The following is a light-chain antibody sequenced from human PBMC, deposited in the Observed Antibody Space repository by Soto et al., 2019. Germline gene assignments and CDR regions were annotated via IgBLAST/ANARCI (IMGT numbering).Light chain of an antibody. V-gene: IGKV3-11*01. CDR2: DAS. Sequence: EIVLTQSPATLSLSPGERVTLSCRASQTVSTYLAWYQQKPGQAPRLLIYDASARATGIPARFSGSGSGTDFTLTISSLEPEDSAVYCCQQRTNWLTFGPGTKVDIK. J-gene: IGKJ3*01. CDR3: QQRTNWLT. CDR1: QTVSTY.